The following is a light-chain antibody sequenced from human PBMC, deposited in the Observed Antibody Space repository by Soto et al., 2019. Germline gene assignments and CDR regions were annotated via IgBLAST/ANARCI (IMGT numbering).Light chain of an antibody. Sequence: QSVLTQPASVSGSPGQSITISCTGTSSDIGRYNFVSWYQQHPGKAPKLLVYEVTNRPSGVSNRFSGSKSGNTASLTIFGLQTEDEAYYYCSSYTSGTTFVVFGTGTKLTVL. CDR1: SSDIGRYNF. CDR2: EVT. V-gene: IGLV2-14*01. J-gene: IGLJ1*01. CDR3: SSYTSGTTFVV.